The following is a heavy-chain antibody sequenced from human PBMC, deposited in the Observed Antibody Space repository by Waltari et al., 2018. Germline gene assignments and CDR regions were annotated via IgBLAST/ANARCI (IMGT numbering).Heavy chain of an antibody. CDR2: INHSGST. D-gene: IGHD6-6*01. V-gene: IGHV4-34*01. J-gene: IGHJ2*01. CDR1: GGSFSGYY. Sequence: QVQLHQWGAGLLKPSETLSLTCAVYGGSFSGYYWSWIRQPPGKGLEWIGEINHSGSTNYNPSLKSRVTISVDTSKNQFSLKLSSVTAADTAVYYCARLPEKIAARNWYFDLWGRGTLVTVSS. CDR3: ARLPEKIAARNWYFDL.